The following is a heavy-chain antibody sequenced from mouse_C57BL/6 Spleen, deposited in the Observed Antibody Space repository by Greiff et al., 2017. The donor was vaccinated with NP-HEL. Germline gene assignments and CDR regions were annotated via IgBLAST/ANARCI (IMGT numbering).Heavy chain of an antibody. CDR3: TIQTAQATLAY. D-gene: IGHD3-2*02. J-gene: IGHJ3*01. Sequence: EVQLQQSGAELVRPGASVKLSCTASGFNIKDYYMHWVKQRPEQGLEWIGRIDPEDGDTEYAPKFQGKATMTADTSSNTAYLQLSSLTSEDTAVYYCTIQTAQATLAYWGQGTLVTVSA. CDR2: IDPEDGDT. CDR1: GFNIKDYY. V-gene: IGHV14-1*01.